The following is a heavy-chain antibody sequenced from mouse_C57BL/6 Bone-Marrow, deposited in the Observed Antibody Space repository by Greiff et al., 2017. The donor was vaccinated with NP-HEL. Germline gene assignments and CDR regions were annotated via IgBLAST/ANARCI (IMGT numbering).Heavy chain of an antibody. V-gene: IGHV1-69*01. CDR2: IDPSDSYT. Sequence: QVQLQQPGAELVMPGASVKLSCKASGYTFTSYWMHWVKQRPGQGLEWIGKIDPSDSYTNYNQKFKGKSTLTVDKSSSTAYMQLSSLTSEDSAVYDCASAGSTTVVATRAMDYWGQGTSVTVSS. J-gene: IGHJ4*01. CDR3: ASAGSTTVVATRAMDY. CDR1: GYTFTSYW. D-gene: IGHD1-1*01.